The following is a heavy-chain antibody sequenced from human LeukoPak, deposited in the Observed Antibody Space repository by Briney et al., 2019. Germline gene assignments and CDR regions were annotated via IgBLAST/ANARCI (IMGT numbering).Heavy chain of an antibody. D-gene: IGHD5-12*01. CDR1: GGSISSSNW. CDR3: ARTKDIVATIPFFDY. CDR2: IYHSGST. Sequence: SETLSLTCAVSGGSISSSNWWSWVRQPPGKGLEWIGEIYHSGSTNYNPSLKSRVTISVDKSKNQFSLKLSSVTAADTAVYYCARTKDIVATIPFFDYWGQGTLVTVSS. V-gene: IGHV4-4*02. J-gene: IGHJ4*02.